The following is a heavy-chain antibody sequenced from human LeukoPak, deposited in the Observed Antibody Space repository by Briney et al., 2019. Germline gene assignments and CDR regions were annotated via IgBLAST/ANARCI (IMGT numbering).Heavy chain of an antibody. CDR1: GYSFTNYA. Sequence: GASVKVSCKASGYSFTNYAPHWVRQAPGQGLEWMGWINTNTGNPTYAQAFKGRFVLSLDTSVTTAFLQISSLKAEDTAVYYCAREGTGVAYDYWGQGTLVTVSS. D-gene: IGHD3/OR15-3a*01. CDR3: AREGTGVAYDY. V-gene: IGHV7-4-1*02. CDR2: INTNTGNP. J-gene: IGHJ4*02.